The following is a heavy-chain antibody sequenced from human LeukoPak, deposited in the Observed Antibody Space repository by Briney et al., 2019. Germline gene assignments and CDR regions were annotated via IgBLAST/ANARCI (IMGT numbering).Heavy chain of an antibody. Sequence: PGGSLRLSCAASGFTFSSYWMYWVRQAPGKGLVWVSRINSDGSSTSYADSVKGRFTISRDNAKNTLYLQMNSLRAEDTAVYYCARESLRVAAAGFDYWGQGTLVTVSS. V-gene: IGHV3-74*01. J-gene: IGHJ4*02. CDR2: INSDGSST. D-gene: IGHD6-13*01. CDR1: GFTFSSYW. CDR3: ARESLRVAAAGFDY.